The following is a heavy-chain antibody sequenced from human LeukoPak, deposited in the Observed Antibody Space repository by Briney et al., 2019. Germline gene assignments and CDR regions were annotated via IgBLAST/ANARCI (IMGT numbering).Heavy chain of an antibody. V-gene: IGHV1-2*06. D-gene: IGHD2/OR15-2a*01. J-gene: IGHJ4*02. CDR3: ARDLPFED. CDR1: GYTFIAYH. Sequence: ASVKVSCKASGYTFIAYHMHWVRQAPGQGLKWMGRIHPSSGATNYAQRFQGRVTLTRDTSINTAYMKLSRLTSDDTAVYYCARDLPFEDWGQGTLVTVSS. CDR2: IHPSSGAT.